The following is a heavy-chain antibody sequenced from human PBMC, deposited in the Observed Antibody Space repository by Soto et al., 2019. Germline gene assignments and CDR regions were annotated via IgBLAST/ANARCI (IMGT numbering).Heavy chain of an antibody. CDR3: ARVHVMVVAGSTFDY. V-gene: IGHV4-38-2*01. CDR2: IYHGGTT. J-gene: IGHJ4*01. Sequence: SWTLALSCAVSGYSMIICLDWVWIRKPPGKGPEWIASIYHGGTTFYNPSLKSRITISVDTSNNQFSLKLTSVTAADTAVYYCARVHVMVVAGSTFDYWGHGTLVTVSS. CDR1: GYSMIICLD. D-gene: IGHD6-19*01.